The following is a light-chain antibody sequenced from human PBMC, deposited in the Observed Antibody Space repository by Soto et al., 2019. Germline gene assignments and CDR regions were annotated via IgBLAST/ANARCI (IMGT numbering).Light chain of an antibody. CDR2: TNN. J-gene: IGLJ3*02. CDR1: SSNIGSNS. V-gene: IGLV1-44*01. Sequence: QSVLTQAPSASGTPGQRVAISCSGSSSNIGSNSVKWYQHLPGTAPKLLIYTNNQRPSGVPDRFSGSRSGTSASLAISGLQSEDEADYYCAAWDDSLNGRVFGGGTKLTVL. CDR3: AAWDDSLNGRV.